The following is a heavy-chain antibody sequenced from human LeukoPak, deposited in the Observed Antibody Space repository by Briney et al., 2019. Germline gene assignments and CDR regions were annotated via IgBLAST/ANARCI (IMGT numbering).Heavy chain of an antibody. D-gene: IGHD2-2*01. Sequence: PSETLSLTCTVSGGSISSYYWSWIRQPPGKGLEWTGYINLCGSTNYNPSLKSRVTISVDTSKNQFSLKLSSVTAADTAVYYCARSSLGYCGSSSCFPYYIDYWGQGILVTVTS. CDR2: INLCGST. CDR1: GGSISSYY. V-gene: IGHV4-59*01. CDR3: ARSSLGYCGSSSCFPYYIDY. J-gene: IGHJ4*02.